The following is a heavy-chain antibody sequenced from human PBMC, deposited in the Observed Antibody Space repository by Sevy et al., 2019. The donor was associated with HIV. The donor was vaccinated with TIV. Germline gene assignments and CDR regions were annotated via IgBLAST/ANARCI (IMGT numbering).Heavy chain of an antibody. J-gene: IGHJ4*02. CDR2: ISGLSNYI. CDR1: GFTFSDYY. D-gene: IGHD3-16*01. Sequence: GGSLRLSCTASGFTFSDYYMSWIRQAPGKGLEWVSYISGLSNYINYADSVKGRFSISRDNVKDSLYLQMNSLIADDTAVYFCARRAVNWDYFEYWGQGTLVTVSS. CDR3: ARRAVNWDYFEY. V-gene: IGHV3-11*06.